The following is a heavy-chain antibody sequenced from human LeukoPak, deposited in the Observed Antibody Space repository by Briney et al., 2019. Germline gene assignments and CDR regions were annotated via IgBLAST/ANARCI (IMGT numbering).Heavy chain of an antibody. Sequence: SETLSLTCAVSGGSISSSNWWSWVRQPPGKGLEWMGEIYHSGSTNYNPSLKSRVTISVDKSKNQFSLKLSTVTAADTAVYYCASLTVTYLYFDYWGQGTLVTVSS. CDR1: GGSISSSNW. CDR3: ASLTVTYLYFDY. V-gene: IGHV4-4*02. CDR2: IYHSGST. D-gene: IGHD4-17*01. J-gene: IGHJ4*02.